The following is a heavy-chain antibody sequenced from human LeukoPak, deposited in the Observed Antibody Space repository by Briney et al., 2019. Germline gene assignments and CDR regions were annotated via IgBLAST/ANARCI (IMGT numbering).Heavy chain of an antibody. CDR3: ARHRSGGSQDDAFDI. D-gene: IGHD2-15*01. CDR1: EFTFSTYW. J-gene: IGHJ3*02. V-gene: IGHV3-7*01. Sequence: GGSLRLSCAASEFTFSTYWMTWVRQAPGKGLEWVADIKQDGSEKYYVDSVKGRFTISRQNAKKSLFLQMNSLRAEDTAVYYCARHRSGGSQDDAFDIWGQGTLVTVSS. CDR2: IKQDGSEK.